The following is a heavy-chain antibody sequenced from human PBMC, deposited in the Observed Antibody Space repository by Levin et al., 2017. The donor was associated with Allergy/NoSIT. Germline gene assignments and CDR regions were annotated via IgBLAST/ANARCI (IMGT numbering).Heavy chain of an antibody. D-gene: IGHD2-2*01. CDR3: ARVPTVRRGYCSSTSCLSYYYMDV. CDR1: GGSISSYY. J-gene: IGHJ6*03. CDR2: IYYSGST. Sequence: SETLSLTCTVSGGSISSYYWSWIRQPPGKGLEWIGYIYYSGSTNYNPSLKSRVTISVDTSKNQFSLKLSSVTAADTAVYYCARVPTVRRGYCSSTSCLSYYYMDVWGKGTTVTVSS. V-gene: IGHV4-59*01.